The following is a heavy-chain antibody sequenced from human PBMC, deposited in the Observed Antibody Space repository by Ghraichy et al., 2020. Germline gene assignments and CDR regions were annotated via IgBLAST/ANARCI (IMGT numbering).Heavy chain of an antibody. J-gene: IGHJ6*02. CDR1: GFTFSDYR. CDR2: ISYDGNYK. V-gene: IGHV3-30-3*01. CDR3: ARDRCSTTEPYGMDV. D-gene: IGHD1-1*01. Sequence: GGSLRLSYAASGFTFSDYRMHWVRQAPGKGLEWVVVISYDGNYKYYADSVKGRFTISRDNSKNTLYLQMNSLRTEDTALYYCARDRCSTTEPYGMDVWGQGTAVIVSS.